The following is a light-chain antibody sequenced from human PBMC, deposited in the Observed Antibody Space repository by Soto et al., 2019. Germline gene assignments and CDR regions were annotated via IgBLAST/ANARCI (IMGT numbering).Light chain of an antibody. CDR1: QSVSSN. J-gene: IGKJ2*01. CDR2: GAS. CDR3: QQYNTWPVA. V-gene: IGKV3-15*01. Sequence: EIVMTQSPATLSLSPGERATLSCRASQSVSSNLAWYQQKPGQAPRLLIYGASTRATGIPARFSGSGSGTEFTLTISSLQSEDFAVYYCQQYNTWPVAFGQGTKLEIK.